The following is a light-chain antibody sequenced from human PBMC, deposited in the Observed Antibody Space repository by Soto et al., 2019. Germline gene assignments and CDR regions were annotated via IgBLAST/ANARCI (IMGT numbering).Light chain of an antibody. V-gene: IGKV3-20*01. J-gene: IGKJ5*01. Sequence: ENVLTQSPGTLSLSPGERATLSCRATQSVSSSFLAWYQQKPGQAPRLLIFGASNRATGIPDRFSGSGSETDFTLTISRLEPEDFAVYYCQQYGSSITFGQGTRLEIK. CDR2: GAS. CDR3: QQYGSSIT. CDR1: QSVSSSF.